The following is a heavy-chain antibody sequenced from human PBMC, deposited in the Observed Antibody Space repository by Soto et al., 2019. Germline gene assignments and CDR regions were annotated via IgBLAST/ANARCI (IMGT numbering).Heavy chain of an antibody. CDR3: ARDLGELWPSVGGY. CDR1: GFTFNTYG. J-gene: IGHJ4*02. Sequence: QVQLVECGGGVVQPGRSLRLSCAASGFTFNTYGMHWVRQAPGKGLEWVAVIYYDGRNKYYADSVKGRFTISRDNSKNTLNLQMNSPRVEDTAVYYCARDLGELWPSVGGYWGQGTLVTVSS. D-gene: IGHD1-26*01. CDR2: IYYDGRNK. V-gene: IGHV3-33*01.